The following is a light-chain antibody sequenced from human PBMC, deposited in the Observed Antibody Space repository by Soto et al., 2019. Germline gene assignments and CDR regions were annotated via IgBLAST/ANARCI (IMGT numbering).Light chain of an antibody. CDR3: QQYGSSPLYT. Sequence: EIVLTQSPGTLSLSPGERATLSCRASQSVSSSYLAWYQQKPGQAPRLLIYGASSMATGIPDRFSGSGSGTDFTLTISRLEPEDFAVYYCQQYGSSPLYTFGQGTQLEIK. CDR2: GAS. V-gene: IGKV3-20*01. J-gene: IGKJ2*01. CDR1: QSVSSSY.